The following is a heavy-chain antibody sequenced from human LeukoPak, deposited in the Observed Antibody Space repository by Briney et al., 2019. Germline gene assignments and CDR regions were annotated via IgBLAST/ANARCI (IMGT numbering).Heavy chain of an antibody. V-gene: IGHV1-8*03. CDR2: MNPNSGNT. CDR1: GYTFTSYD. Sequence: ATVKVSCKASGYTFTSYDINWVRQATGQGLEWMGWMNPNSGNTGYAQKFQGRVTITRNTTISTAYMELSSLRSEDTAVYYCARGRSIAAAGRPSVLGYWGQGTLVTVSS. J-gene: IGHJ4*02. CDR3: ARGRSIAAAGRPSVLGY. D-gene: IGHD6-13*01.